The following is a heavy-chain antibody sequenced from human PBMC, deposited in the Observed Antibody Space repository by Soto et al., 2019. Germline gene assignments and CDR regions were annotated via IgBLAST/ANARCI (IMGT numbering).Heavy chain of an antibody. D-gene: IGHD4-17*01. Sequence: EVQLLESGGGLVQPGGSLRLSCAASGFTFSSYAMSWVRQAPGKGLEWVSAISGSGGSTYYADSVKGRFTISRDNSKHSLYLQMNSLRDEDTAVYYCAREPSGGDDYGDPRESWGQGTLVTVSS. V-gene: IGHV3-23*01. J-gene: IGHJ5*02. CDR3: AREPSGGDDYGDPRES. CDR2: ISGSGGST. CDR1: GFTFSSYA.